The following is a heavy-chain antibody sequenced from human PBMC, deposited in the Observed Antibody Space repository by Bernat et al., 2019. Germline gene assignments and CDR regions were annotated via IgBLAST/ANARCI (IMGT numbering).Heavy chain of an antibody. CDR3: VCGDSDLFTLDY. D-gene: IGHD2-21*02. J-gene: IGHJ4*02. CDR1: GGSFSGYY. V-gene: IGHV4-34*01. CDR2: INHSGST. Sequence: QVQLQQWGAGLLKPSETLSLTCAVYGGSFSGYYWSWIRQPPGKGLEWIGEINHSGSTNYNPSLKSRVTISVDTSKNQFSLKLSSVTAADTAVNYCVCGDSDLFTLDYWGQRTLVTVSS.